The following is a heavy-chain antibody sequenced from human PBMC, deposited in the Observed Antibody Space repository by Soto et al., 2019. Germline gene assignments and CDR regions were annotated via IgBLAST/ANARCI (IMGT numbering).Heavy chain of an antibody. V-gene: IGHV3-64D*06. CDR2: ISGNGGST. J-gene: IGHJ6*02. Sequence: LRLSCSASGFTFSSYAMHWVRQAPGKGLEYVSAISGNGGSTYYADSVKGRFTISRDNSKNTLYLQMSSLRAEDTAVYYCQGILTPYLRPTMWYYGMDVWGQGTTVTVSS. CDR1: GFTFSSYA. CDR3: QGILTPYLRPTMWYYGMDV. D-gene: IGHD3-9*01.